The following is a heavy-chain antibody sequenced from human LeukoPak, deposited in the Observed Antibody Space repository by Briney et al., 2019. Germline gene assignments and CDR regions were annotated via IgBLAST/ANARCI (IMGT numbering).Heavy chain of an antibody. D-gene: IGHD5-12*01. CDR2: INHSGST. V-gene: IGHV4-34*01. CDR1: GGSFSGYY. Sequence: SETLSLTCAVYGGSFSGYYWSWIRQPPGKGLEWIGEINHSGSTNYNPSLKSLVTISVDTSKNQFSLKLSSVTAADTAVYYCAVGYSGYDLYYFDYWGQGTLVTVSS. J-gene: IGHJ4*02. CDR3: AVGYSGYDLYYFDY.